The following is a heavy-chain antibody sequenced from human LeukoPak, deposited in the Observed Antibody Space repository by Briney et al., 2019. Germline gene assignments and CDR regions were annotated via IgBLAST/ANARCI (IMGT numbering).Heavy chain of an antibody. CDR3: AKGSYYYDTSGYFDS. CDR1: GFTFSSSA. Sequence: GGSLRLSCAASGFTFSSSAMSWVRQAPGKGLEWVSAIRGSGDTTYYADSVKGRFTISRDNSKNTVYLQMHSLRADDTAVYYCAKGSYYYDTSGYFDSWGHGALVTVSS. CDR2: IRGSGDTT. V-gene: IGHV3-23*01. D-gene: IGHD3-22*01. J-gene: IGHJ4*01.